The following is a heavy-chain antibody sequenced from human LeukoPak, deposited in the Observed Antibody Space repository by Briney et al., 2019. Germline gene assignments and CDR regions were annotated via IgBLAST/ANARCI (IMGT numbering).Heavy chain of an antibody. CDR1: GFTFSSYA. J-gene: IGHJ5*02. V-gene: IGHV4-59*01. D-gene: IGHD6-19*01. Sequence: GSLRLSCAASGFTFSSYAMSWIRQPPGKGLEWIGYIYYSGSTNYNPSLKSRVTISVDTSKNQFSLKLSSVTAADTAVYYCARTAAVAGGVNWFDPWGQGTLVTVSS. CDR3: ARTAAVAGGVNWFDP. CDR2: IYYSGST.